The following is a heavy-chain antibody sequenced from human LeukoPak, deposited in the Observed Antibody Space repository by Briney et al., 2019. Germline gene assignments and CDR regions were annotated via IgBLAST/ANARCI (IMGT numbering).Heavy chain of an antibody. CDR2: ISNNGGYT. CDR1: GFTVSSNY. Sequence: PGGSLRLSCAASGFTVSSNYMSWVRQAPGKGLEWVSAISNNGGYTYYADSVQGRFTISRDNSKSTLCLQMNSLRAEDTAVYYCAKQLGYCSDGSCYLPYWGQGTLVTVSS. V-gene: IGHV3-23*01. J-gene: IGHJ4*02. D-gene: IGHD2-15*01. CDR3: AKQLGYCSDGSCYLPY.